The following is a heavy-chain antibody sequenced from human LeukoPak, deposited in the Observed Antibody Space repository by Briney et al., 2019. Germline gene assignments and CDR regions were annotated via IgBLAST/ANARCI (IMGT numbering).Heavy chain of an antibody. V-gene: IGHV3-48*03. CDR2: ISSSGSTI. J-gene: IGHJ3*02. Sequence: PGGSLRLSCAASGFTFSRYEMNWVRQAPGKGLEWVSYISSSGSTIYYADSVKGRFTISRDNAKNSLYLQMNSLRAEDTAVYYCARPNYYGSGSYSSFAFDIWGQGTMVTVSS. CDR1: GFTFSRYE. CDR3: ARPNYYGSGSYSSFAFDI. D-gene: IGHD3-10*01.